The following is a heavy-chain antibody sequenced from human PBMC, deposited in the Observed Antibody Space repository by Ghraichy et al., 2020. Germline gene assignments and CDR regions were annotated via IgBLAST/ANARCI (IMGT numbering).Heavy chain of an antibody. V-gene: IGHV3-23*01. J-gene: IGHJ4*02. CDR2: INYSGANT. D-gene: IGHD1-26*01. Sequence: GGSLRLSCAASGFTFSDCGMSWVRQAPGKGLEWVSTINYSGANTHYADSVKGRFTISRDNSKDTLFLQMDNLRAEDTALYYCAKDVGAPAFFDYWGQGVLVTVSS. CDR1: GFTFSDCG. CDR3: AKDVGAPAFFDY.